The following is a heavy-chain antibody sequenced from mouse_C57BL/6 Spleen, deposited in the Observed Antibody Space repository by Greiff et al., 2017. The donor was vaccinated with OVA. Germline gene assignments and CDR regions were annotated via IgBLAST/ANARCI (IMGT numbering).Heavy chain of an antibody. CDR2: IYPRSGNT. D-gene: IGHD1-1*01. Sequence: QVQLKQSGAELARPGASVKLSCKASGYTFTSYGISWVKQRTGQGLEWIGEIYPRSGNTYYNEKFKGKATLTADKSSSTAYMELRSLTSEDSAVYFCARGAYYGSSFTGDYWGQGTTLTVPS. CDR1: GYTFTSYG. J-gene: IGHJ2*01. CDR3: ARGAYYGSSFTGDY. V-gene: IGHV1-81*01.